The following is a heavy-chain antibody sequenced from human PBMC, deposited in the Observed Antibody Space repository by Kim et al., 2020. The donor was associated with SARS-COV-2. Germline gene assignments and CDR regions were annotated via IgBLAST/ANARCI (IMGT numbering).Heavy chain of an antibody. CDR3: ARDEGYSKSHYYYGMDV. CDR2: IIPIFGTA. J-gene: IGHJ6*02. V-gene: IGHV1-69*13. CDR1: GGTFSSYA. D-gene: IGHD4-4*01. Sequence: SVKVSCKASGGTFSSYAISWVRQAPGQGLEWMGGIIPIFGTANYAQKFQGRVTITADESTSTAYMELSSLRSEDTAVYYCARDEGYSKSHYYYGMDVWGQGTTVTVSS.